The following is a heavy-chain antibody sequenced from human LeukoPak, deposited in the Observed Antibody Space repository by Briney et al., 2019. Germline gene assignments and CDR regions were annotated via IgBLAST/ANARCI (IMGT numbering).Heavy chain of an antibody. Sequence: SETLSLTCTVSGDSISSTTYWWGWIRQSPGKGLEWIGSMSYVGITSYNPSLKSRATISVDTPKNQFSLMLSSVTAADTAVYYCTRLPLDYSLDHWGQGTPVSVSS. J-gene: IGHJ4*02. D-gene: IGHD4-11*01. V-gene: IGHV4-39*01. CDR1: GDSISSTTYW. CDR2: MSYVGIT. CDR3: TRLPLDYSLDH.